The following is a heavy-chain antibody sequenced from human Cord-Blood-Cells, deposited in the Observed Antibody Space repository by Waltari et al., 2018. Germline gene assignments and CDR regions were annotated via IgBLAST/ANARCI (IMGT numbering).Heavy chain of an antibody. CDR3: ARESDY. CDR2: IKQDGSEK. J-gene: IGHJ4*02. V-gene: IGHV3-7*01. CDR1: GFDFSSSW. Sequence: EVQLVESGGGLVQPGGSLRVSWAASGFDFSSSWMSWVRQAPGKGLEWVANIKQDGSEKYYVDSVKCRFTISRDNAKNSLYLQMNSLRAEDTAVYYCARESDYWGQGTLVTVSS.